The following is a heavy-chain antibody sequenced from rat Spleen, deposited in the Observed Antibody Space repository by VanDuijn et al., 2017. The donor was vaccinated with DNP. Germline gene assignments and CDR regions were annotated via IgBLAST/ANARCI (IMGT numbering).Heavy chain of an antibody. Sequence: EVKLVESGGGLVQPGRSLKLSCAASGFNFNDYWMGWVRQAPGKGLEWMGQMNKVSSTINYIPSLKDKFTITRDNAQNTLYLQMNKLGSEDKAIYYCAKGPNYGGWSDYFDYWGQGVMVTVSS. CDR3: AKGPNYGGWSDYFDY. CDR2: MNKVSSTI. CDR1: GFNFNDYW. J-gene: IGHJ2*01. V-gene: IGHV4-2*01. D-gene: IGHD1-11*01.